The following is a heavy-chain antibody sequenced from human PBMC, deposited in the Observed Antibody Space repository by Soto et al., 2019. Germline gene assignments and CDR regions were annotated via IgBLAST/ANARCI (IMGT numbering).Heavy chain of an antibody. V-gene: IGHV1-3*01. D-gene: IGHD4-17*01. J-gene: IGHJ6*02. Sequence: ASVKVSCKASGYTFTCKAMHWVRHAPGQRLEWMGWINASNANTKYSQKFQGRVTITRDTSASTAYMELSSLRSEDTAVYYFARSYGDYYGYYYGMDVWGQGTTVTVSS. CDR1: GYTFTCKA. CDR3: ARSYGDYYGYYYGMDV. CDR2: INASNANT.